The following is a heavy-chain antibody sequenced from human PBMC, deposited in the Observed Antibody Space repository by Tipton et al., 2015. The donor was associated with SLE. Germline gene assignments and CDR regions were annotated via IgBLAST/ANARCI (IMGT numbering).Heavy chain of an antibody. Sequence: QVQLVQSGPEVKEPGSSVKVSCKASGGTFSDFPISWVRQAPGHGLEWMGTILPMFDTPNYAQKFQGRVSITTDESTSTAYVELTSLTSEDTAIYYCAKDDRWAFDIWGQGTMVTVSS. D-gene: IGHD4-23*01. J-gene: IGHJ3*02. CDR2: ILPMFDTP. V-gene: IGHV1-69*18. CDR3: AKDDRWAFDI. CDR1: GGTFSDFP.